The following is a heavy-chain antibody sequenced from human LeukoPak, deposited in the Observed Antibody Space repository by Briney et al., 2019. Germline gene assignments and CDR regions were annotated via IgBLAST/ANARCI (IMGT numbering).Heavy chain of an antibody. CDR3: ARSQFTSDYDDWINFDY. D-gene: IGHD4-17*01. CDR1: GFTFSNAW. Sequence: GGSLRLSCAASGFTFSNAWMNWVRHTPGKGLEWVGRIKNNADGGTTEYAAPVKGRFTISRDDSKNILYLQMNSLRAEDTAIYFCARSQFTSDYDDWINFDYWGQGSLVTVSS. J-gene: IGHJ4*02. CDR2: IKNNADGGTT. V-gene: IGHV3-15*07.